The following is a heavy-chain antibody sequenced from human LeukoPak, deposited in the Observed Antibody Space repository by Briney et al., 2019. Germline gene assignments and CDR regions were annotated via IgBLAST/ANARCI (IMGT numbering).Heavy chain of an antibody. V-gene: IGHV3-23*01. J-gene: IGHJ3*02. CDR3: AIPTCSGSGYCSTSDPFHT. Sequence: GGSLRLSCAASRCTFDNYGVGWVSQAPGKGLEWVSGISGSGGRTYYADSVKGRFTISRDNSKNTLFLQLNSLGVEDTATYYCAIPTCSGSGYCSTSDPFHTWGQGSMVTVSS. CDR2: ISGSGGRT. CDR1: RCTFDNYG. D-gene: IGHD2-2*03.